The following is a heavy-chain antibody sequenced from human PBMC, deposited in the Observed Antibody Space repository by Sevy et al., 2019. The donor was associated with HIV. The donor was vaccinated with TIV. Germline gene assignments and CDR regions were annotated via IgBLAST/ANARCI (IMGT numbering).Heavy chain of an antibody. D-gene: IGHD3-9*01. J-gene: IGHJ4*02. CDR3: AKGEREGLRYFDWLRRATLDY. V-gene: IGHV3-30*18. CDR2: ISYDGSNK. Sequence: GGSLRLSCAASGFTFSSYGMHWVRQAPGKGLEWVAVISYDGSNKYYADSVKGRFTISRDNSKNKLYLQMNSLRAEDTAVYYCAKGEREGLRYFDWLRRATLDYWGQGTLVTVSS. CDR1: GFTFSSYG.